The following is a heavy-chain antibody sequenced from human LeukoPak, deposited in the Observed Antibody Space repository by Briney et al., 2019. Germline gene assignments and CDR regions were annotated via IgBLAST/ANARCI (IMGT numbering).Heavy chain of an antibody. CDR2: ISGFNAYT. J-gene: IGHJ5*02. V-gene: IGHV1-18*01. Sequence: ASAKVSCKASGYSFTMYGISWVRQAPGQGLEWMGWISGFNAYTNYAQKLQGRVTMTTDTSTSAAYMEVRGLRSDDTAVYYCARDHWSHYYGSGGENYFDPWGQGTLVTVSS. CDR3: ARDHWSHYYGSGGENYFDP. CDR1: GYSFTMYG. D-gene: IGHD3-10*01.